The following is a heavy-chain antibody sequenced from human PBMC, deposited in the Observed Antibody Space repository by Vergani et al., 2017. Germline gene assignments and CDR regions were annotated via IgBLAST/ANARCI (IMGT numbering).Heavy chain of an antibody. CDR1: GFAFSSYS. CDR3: ARRRAHPYSYGSGSPGS. Sequence: EVQLVESGGGLVQPGGSLRLSCAASGFAFSSYSMNWVRQTPGKGLEWVSYISSSSDILYYADSVKGRFTISRDNAKNSVYLQMNNLRVEDTAVYYCARRRAHPYSYGSGSPGSWGQGTLVTVSS. V-gene: IGHV3-48*01. CDR2: ISSSSDIL. D-gene: IGHD3-10*01. J-gene: IGHJ5*02.